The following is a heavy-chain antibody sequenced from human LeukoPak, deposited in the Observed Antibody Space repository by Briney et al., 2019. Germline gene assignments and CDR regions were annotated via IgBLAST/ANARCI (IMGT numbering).Heavy chain of an antibody. D-gene: IGHD6-19*01. Sequence: ASVKVSCKASGYTFTSYDINWVRQATGQGLEWMGWMNPNSGNTGYAQKFQGRVTMTRNTSISTAYMELSSLRSEDTAVYYCARWSSGWYFPDYWGQGTLVTVSS. CDR1: GYTFTSYD. J-gene: IGHJ4*02. CDR2: MNPNSGNT. V-gene: IGHV1-8*01. CDR3: ARWSSGWYFPDY.